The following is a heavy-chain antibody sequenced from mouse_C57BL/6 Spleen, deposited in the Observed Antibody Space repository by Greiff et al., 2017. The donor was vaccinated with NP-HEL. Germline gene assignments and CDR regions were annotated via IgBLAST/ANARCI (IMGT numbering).Heavy chain of an antibody. CDR3: ARPGGLYYDYVGGYFDY. CDR1: GYSFTGYY. Sequence: EVQLQQSGPELVKPGASVKISCKASGYSFTGYYMNWVKQSPEKSLEWIGEINPSTGGTTYNQKFKAKATLTVDKSSSTAYMQLKSLTSEDSAVYYCARPGGLYYDYVGGYFDYWGQGTTLTVSS. V-gene: IGHV1-42*01. CDR2: INPSTGGT. D-gene: IGHD2-4*01. J-gene: IGHJ2*01.